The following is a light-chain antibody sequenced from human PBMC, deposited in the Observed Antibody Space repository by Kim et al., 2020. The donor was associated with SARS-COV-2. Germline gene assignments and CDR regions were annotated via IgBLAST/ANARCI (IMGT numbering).Light chain of an antibody. J-gene: IGKJ4*01. V-gene: IGKV3-15*01. CDR3: QQYNKGPLT. CDR2: GAS. CDR1: QSVNSN. Sequence: EIVMTQSPVTLSVSPGERATLSCRASQSVNSNLAWYQQKPGQAPRLLIYGASTRATGIPARFSGSGSGTEFSLTISSLQPEDFAVYYCQQYNKGPLTFGGGTKVAIK.